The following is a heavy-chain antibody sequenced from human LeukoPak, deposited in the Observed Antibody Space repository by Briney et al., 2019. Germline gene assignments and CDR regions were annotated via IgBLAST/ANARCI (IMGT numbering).Heavy chain of an antibody. Sequence: PGGSLRLSCAASGFTFSSYEMNWVRQAPGKGLEWVSYITSSGRTKYYADSVKGRFTISRDNAENSLYLQMNSLRAEDTAVYYCAGGGQWLVHWGQGTLVTVSS. CDR2: ITSSGRTK. CDR3: AGGGQWLVH. J-gene: IGHJ4*02. D-gene: IGHD6-19*01. CDR1: GFTFSSYE. V-gene: IGHV3-48*03.